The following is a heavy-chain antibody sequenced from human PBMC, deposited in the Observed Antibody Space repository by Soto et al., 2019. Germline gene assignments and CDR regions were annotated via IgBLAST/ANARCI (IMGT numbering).Heavy chain of an antibody. CDR3: ATVSWWSGTTDDY. V-gene: IGHV1-24*01. CDR1: GYTPTELS. CDR2: FDPENGET. J-gene: IGHJ4*02. D-gene: IGHD2-15*01. Sequence: GGPVEGFCKVFGYTPTELSIHWVRQVPGKGLEWMGGFDPENGETNYAQKSQGRVTMTEDTSTDTAYMELRSLRSEDTAVYYCATVSWWSGTTDDYWGQGTLVTVSS.